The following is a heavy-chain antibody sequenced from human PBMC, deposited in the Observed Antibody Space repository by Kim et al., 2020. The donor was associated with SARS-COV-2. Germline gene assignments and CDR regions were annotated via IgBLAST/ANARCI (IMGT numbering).Heavy chain of an antibody. J-gene: IGHJ4*02. CDR1: GGSISSGSYY. D-gene: IGHD5-12*01. V-gene: IGHV4-61*02. Sequence: SETLSLTCTVSGGSISSGSYYWSWIRQPAGKGLEWIGRIYTSGSTNYNPSLKSRVTISVDTTKNQFSLKLSSVTAADTAVYYCARDGYNSRWGQGTLVTVSS. CDR3: ARDGYNSR. CDR2: IYTSGST.